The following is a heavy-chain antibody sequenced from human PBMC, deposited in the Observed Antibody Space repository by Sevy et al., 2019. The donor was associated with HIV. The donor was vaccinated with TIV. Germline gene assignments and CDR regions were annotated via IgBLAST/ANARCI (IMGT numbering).Heavy chain of an antibody. J-gene: IGHJ1*01. CDR2: IASSSPYI. D-gene: IGHD6-19*01. V-gene: IGHV3-21*01. Sequence: GGSLRLSCAASGFTFSSFSMSCVRQAPGKGLEWVSSIASSSPYIYYADSVKGRFTTSRDNAKNSLYLQMNSLRAEDTAVYYCATAPLLGLVPFQHWGQGTSVTVSS. CDR1: GFTFSSFS. CDR3: ATAPLLGLVPFQH.